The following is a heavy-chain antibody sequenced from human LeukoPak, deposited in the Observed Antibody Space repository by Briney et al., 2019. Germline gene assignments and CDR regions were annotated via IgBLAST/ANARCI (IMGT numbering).Heavy chain of an antibody. V-gene: IGHV3-9*01. J-gene: IGHJ5*02. D-gene: IGHD3-22*01. CDR2: ISWNSGSI. CDR1: GFTFDDYA. Sequence: GGSVRLSCAASGFTFDDYAMHWVRQAPGKGLEWVSGISWNSGSIGYADSVKGRFTISRDNAKNSLYLQMNSLRAEDTALYYCAKDRSNYYDSSGYSSWGQGTLVTVSS. CDR3: AKDRSNYYDSSGYSS.